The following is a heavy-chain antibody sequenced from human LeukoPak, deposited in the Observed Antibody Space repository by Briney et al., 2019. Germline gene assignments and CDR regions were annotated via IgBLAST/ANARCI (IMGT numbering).Heavy chain of an antibody. CDR2: VHYSGTA. Sequence: SETLSLTCTVSDGSITNYDWSWVRQPPGKGLEFIGHVHYSGTANYNPSLESRVTISIDTSKKHFFLKLKSVTAADTAVYYCASTITVTTDYWGQGTLVTVSS. CDR3: ASTITVTTDY. V-gene: IGHV4-59*01. J-gene: IGHJ4*02. CDR1: DGSITNYD. D-gene: IGHD4-17*01.